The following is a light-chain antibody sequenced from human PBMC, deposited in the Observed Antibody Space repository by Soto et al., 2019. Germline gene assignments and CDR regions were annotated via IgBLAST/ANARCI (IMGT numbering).Light chain of an antibody. CDR2: KAS. J-gene: IGKJ1*01. Sequence: HCPCNLCGSGGATYHYTCRASQSISSWLAWYQQKPGKAPKLLIYKASSLESGVPSRFSGSGSGTEFTLPISNLQPGDFATYYCQQSATYWTFGQGTKVDIK. V-gene: IGKV1-5*03. CDR3: QQSATYWT. CDR1: QSISSW.